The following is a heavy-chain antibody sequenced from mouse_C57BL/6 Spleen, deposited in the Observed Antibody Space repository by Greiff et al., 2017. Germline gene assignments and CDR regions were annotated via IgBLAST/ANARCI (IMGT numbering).Heavy chain of an antibody. Sequence: VKLVESGAELVKPGASVKISCKASGYAFSSYWMNWVKQRPGKGLEWIGQIYPGDGDTNYNGKFKGKATLTADKSSSTAYMQLSSLTSEDSAVYFCARQDYYYGFYAMDYWGQGTSVTVSS. CDR1: GYAFSSYW. V-gene: IGHV1-80*01. CDR3: ARQDYYYGFYAMDY. CDR2: IYPGDGDT. J-gene: IGHJ4*01. D-gene: IGHD1-1*01.